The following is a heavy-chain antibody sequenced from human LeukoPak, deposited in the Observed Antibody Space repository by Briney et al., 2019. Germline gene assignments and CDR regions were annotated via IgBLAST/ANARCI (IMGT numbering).Heavy chain of an antibody. CDR1: GGSFSGYY. D-gene: IGHD3-10*01. Sequence: PSETLPLTCAVSGGSFSGYYWSWIRQPPGKGLEWIGEINHSRSTKYNPSLKSRVTISVDMSKNQFSVKLGSVTAADTAVYYCARRVGRWFGERAYYYNYMDVWGKGTTVTISS. J-gene: IGHJ6*03. CDR3: ARRVGRWFGERAYYYNYMDV. V-gene: IGHV4-34*01. CDR2: INHSRST.